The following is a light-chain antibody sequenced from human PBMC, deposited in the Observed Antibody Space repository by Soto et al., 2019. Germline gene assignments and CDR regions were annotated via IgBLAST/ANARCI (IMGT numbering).Light chain of an antibody. Sequence: QSALTQPPSASGSPGQSVTISCTGTSSDVGGYNYVSWYQQHPGKAPQLVIYGVNKRASGVPDRFSGSKSGNTASLTVSGLQAEDEFDYYCSSYAGSNILYVFGTGTKV. V-gene: IGLV2-8*01. CDR2: GVN. CDR3: SSYAGSNILYV. CDR1: SSDVGGYNY. J-gene: IGLJ1*01.